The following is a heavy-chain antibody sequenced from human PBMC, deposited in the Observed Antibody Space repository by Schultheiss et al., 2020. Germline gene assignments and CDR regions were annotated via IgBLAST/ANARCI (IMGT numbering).Heavy chain of an antibody. CDR3: ARDGRWYYDFWSGYSREGMDV. D-gene: IGHD3-3*01. Sequence: ASVKVSCKASGGTFSSYAISWVRQAPGQGLEWMGIINPSGGSTSYAQKFQGRVTMTTDTSTSTAYMELRSLRSDDTSVYYCARDGRWYYDFWSGYSREGMDVWGQGTTVTVSS. J-gene: IGHJ6*02. V-gene: IGHV1-46*01. CDR2: INPSGGST. CDR1: GGTFSSYA.